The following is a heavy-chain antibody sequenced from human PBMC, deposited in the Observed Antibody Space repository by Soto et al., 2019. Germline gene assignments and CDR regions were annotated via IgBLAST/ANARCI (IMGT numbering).Heavy chain of an antibody. CDR3: AGALLGQLAPFDY. Sequence: QVQLVESGGGVVQPGRSLRLSCAASGFTFSSYGMHWVRQAPGKGLEWVAVIWYDGSNKYYADSVKGRFTISRDNSKNTLYLQMNSLRAEDTAVYYCAGALLGQLAPFDYWGQGTLVTVSS. CDR2: IWYDGSNK. V-gene: IGHV3-33*01. D-gene: IGHD6-6*01. J-gene: IGHJ4*02. CDR1: GFTFSSYG.